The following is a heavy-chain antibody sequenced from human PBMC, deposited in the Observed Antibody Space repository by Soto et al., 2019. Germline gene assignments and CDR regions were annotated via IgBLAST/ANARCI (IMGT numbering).Heavy chain of an antibody. D-gene: IGHD3-3*01. J-gene: IGHJ5*02. CDR2: IFYTGST. Sequence: QVHLQESGPGLVKPSQTLSLTCTVSGGFVNSVNNYWSWIRQPQGKGLEGLGFIFYTGSTYYNPSLRSRITITIDTSKPRFSRKLTSVTAADTAVYYCARVPFASFGVADPPVGWFDPWGQGTLVTVSS. CDR1: GGFVNSVNNY. CDR3: ARVPFASFGVADPPVGWFDP. V-gene: IGHV4-30-4*01.